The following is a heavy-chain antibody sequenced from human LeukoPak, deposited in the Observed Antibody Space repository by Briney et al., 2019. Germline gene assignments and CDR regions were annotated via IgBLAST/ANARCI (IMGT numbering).Heavy chain of an antibody. CDR3: ARGLRDSSGREYFQH. CDR1: GYTFPSYD. J-gene: IGHJ1*01. V-gene: IGHV1-8*01. CDR2: MNPNSGNT. D-gene: IGHD3-22*01. Sequence: ASVKVSCKASGYTFPSYDINWVRQATGQGLEWMGWMNPNSGNTGYAQKFQGRVTMTRNTSISTAYMELSSLRSEDTAVYYCARGLRDSSGREYFQHWGQGTLVTVSS.